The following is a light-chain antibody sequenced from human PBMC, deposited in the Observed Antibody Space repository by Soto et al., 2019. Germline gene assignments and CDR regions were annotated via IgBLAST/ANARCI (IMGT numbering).Light chain of an antibody. CDR3: SSYAAGSSVL. CDR1: SSDVGGYNY. CDR2: EVS. V-gene: IGLV2-8*01. Sequence: QSALTQPPSASGSPGQSVTISCTGTSSDVGGYNYVSWYQQYPGKAPKLMISEVSKRPSGVPDRFSGSKSGNTASLTVSGLQVEDEADYYCSSYAAGSSVLFGGGTKVTVL. J-gene: IGLJ2*01.